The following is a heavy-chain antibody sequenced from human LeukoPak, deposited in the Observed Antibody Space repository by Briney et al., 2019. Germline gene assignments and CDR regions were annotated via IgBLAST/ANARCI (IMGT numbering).Heavy chain of an antibody. J-gene: IGHJ4*02. V-gene: IGHV3-53*01. D-gene: IGHD6-13*01. CDR2: IDSTGNT. CDR1: GFTVCNNF. CDR3: AEDVRQQVAGGDY. Sequence: QSGGSLRLSCADSGFTVCNNFMRCVRQAPGKGLECVAVIDSTGNTDSADALKGRFIITRDNSKNTLYLRMNGLRAGDTAGYYGAEDVRQQVAGGDYWGQGTLVTVSS.